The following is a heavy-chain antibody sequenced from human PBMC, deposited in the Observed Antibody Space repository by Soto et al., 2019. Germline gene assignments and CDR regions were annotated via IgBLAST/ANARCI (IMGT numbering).Heavy chain of an antibody. J-gene: IGHJ5*02. CDR1: GYSFTSYW. Sequence: GESLKISCKGSGYSFTSYWISWVRQVPGKGLEWMGWISANNGNTNYAQKLQGRVTITTDTSTSTAYMELRSLRSADTAVYYCARGYCSGGSCRWWFDPWGQGTLVT. V-gene: IGHV1-18*04. CDR2: ISANNGNT. D-gene: IGHD2-15*01. CDR3: ARGYCSGGSCRWWFDP.